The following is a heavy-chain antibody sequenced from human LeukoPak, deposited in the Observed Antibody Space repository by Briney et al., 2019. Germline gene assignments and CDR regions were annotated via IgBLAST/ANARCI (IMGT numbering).Heavy chain of an antibody. V-gene: IGHV1-24*01. J-gene: IGHJ4*02. CDR2: FDPEDGET. CDR3: ALFYSSSHPFDY. Sequence: GASVKVSCKVSGYTLTELSMHWVRQAPGKGLEWMGGFDPEDGETIYAQKFQGRVTMTEDTSTDTAYMELRSLRSDDTAVYYCALFYSSSHPFDYWGQGTLVTVSS. CDR1: GYTLTELS. D-gene: IGHD6-6*01.